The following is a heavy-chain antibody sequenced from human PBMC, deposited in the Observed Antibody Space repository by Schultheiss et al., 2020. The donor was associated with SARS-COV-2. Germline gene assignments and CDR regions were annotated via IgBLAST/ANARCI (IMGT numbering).Heavy chain of an antibody. Sequence: SETLSLTCTVSGGSISSGGYYWSWIRQPPGKGLEWIGSIYYSGSTNYNPSLKSRVTISVDTSKNQFSLKLSSVTAADTAVYYCARGSQDIVVVVAAPRYNWFDPWGQGTLVTVSS. CDR1: GGSISSGGYY. D-gene: IGHD2-15*01. J-gene: IGHJ5*02. CDR2: IYYSGST. V-gene: IGHV4-61*08. CDR3: ARGSQDIVVVVAAPRYNWFDP.